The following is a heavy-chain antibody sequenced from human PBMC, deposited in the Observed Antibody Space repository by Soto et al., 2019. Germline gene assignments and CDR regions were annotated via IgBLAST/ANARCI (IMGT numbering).Heavy chain of an antibody. J-gene: IGHJ3*02. V-gene: IGHV4-59*01. CDR2: VYHTGNS. D-gene: IGHD3-9*01. CDR1: GDSLSTFF. CDR3: ARARNYYDILTGRIVPDAFDM. Sequence: PSETLSLTCTVSGDSLSTFFWSWIRQPPGKGLEWMGYVYHTGNSNYNPSLKSRVTISVDKSKNQFSLRLISVTAADTAVYFCARARNYYDILTGRIVPDAFDMWGQGTMVTVSS.